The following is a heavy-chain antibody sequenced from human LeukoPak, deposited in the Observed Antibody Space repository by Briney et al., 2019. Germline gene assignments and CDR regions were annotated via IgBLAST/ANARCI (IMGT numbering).Heavy chain of an antibody. J-gene: IGHJ6*03. Sequence: SETLSLTCTVSGGSISSGSYHWSWIRQPAGKGLDGIGRICTTGSTNYNPSLKSRVTISVDTSKNQFSLKLSSVTAADTAVYYCARQYSSSWYLNNYYYYMDVWGKGTTVTVSS. CDR2: ICTTGST. V-gene: IGHV4-61*02. D-gene: IGHD6-13*01. CDR1: GGSISSGSYH. CDR3: ARQYSSSWYLNNYYYYMDV.